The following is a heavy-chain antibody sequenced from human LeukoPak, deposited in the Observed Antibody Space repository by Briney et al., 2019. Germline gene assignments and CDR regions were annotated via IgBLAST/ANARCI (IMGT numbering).Heavy chain of an antibody. CDR1: GFTFSRFW. D-gene: IGHD5-24*01. J-gene: IGHJ4*02. Sequence: GGSQRLSCAASGFTFSRFWMHWVRQVPGKGLVWVSRINSDGSSTSYADSVKGRFTISRDNAKNSLYLQMNSLRAEDTAVYYCARGGYGYNFFDYWGQGTLVTVSS. V-gene: IGHV3-74*01. CDR2: INSDGSST. CDR3: ARGGYGYNFFDY.